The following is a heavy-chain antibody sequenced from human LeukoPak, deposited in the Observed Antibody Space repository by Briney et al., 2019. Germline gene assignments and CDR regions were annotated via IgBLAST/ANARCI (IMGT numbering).Heavy chain of an antibody. D-gene: IGHD1-26*01. CDR3: ARLRSPGDFDY. V-gene: IGHV4-59*10. CDR2: IYTSGST. J-gene: IGHJ4*02. CDR1: GGSFSGYY. Sequence: PSETLSLTCAVYGGSFSGYYWSWIRQPAGKGLEWIGRIYTSGSTNYNPSLKSRVTISVDTSKNQFSLKLSSVTAADTAMYYCARLRSPGDFDYWGQGTLVSVSS.